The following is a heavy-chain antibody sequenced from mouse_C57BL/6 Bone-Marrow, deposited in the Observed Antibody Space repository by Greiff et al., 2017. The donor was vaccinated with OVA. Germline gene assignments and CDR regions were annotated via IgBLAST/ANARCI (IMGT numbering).Heavy chain of an antibody. CDR1: GYAFSSSW. CDR2: IYPGDGDT. Sequence: QVQLKQSGPELVKPGASVKISCKASGYAFSSSWMNWVKQRPGKGLEWIGRIYPGDGDTNYNGKFKGKATLTADKSSSTAYMQLSSLTSEDSAVYFCARERKTGDFDYWGQGTTLTVSS. V-gene: IGHV1-82*01. CDR3: ARERKTGDFDY. D-gene: IGHD4-1*01. J-gene: IGHJ2*01.